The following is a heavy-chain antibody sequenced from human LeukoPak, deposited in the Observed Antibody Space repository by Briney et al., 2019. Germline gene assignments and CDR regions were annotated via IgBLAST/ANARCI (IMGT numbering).Heavy chain of an antibody. Sequence: SETLSLTCTVSGGSINTYYWSWIRRPPGKGLEWIGYIYYSGSTNYNPSLKSRVTISVDTSKNQFSLKLSSVTAADTAVYYCARGRYSYGYWNYFDYWGQGTLVTVSS. CDR3: ARGRYSYGYWNYFDY. J-gene: IGHJ4*02. D-gene: IGHD5-18*01. CDR1: GGSINTYY. CDR2: IYYSGST. V-gene: IGHV4-59*01.